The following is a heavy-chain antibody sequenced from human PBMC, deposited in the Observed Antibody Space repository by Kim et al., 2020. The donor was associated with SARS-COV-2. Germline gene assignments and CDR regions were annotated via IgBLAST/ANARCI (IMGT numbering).Heavy chain of an antibody. Sequence: SGKGRFTISREKSKNTLYLQMNSLRAEDTAVYYCARDVDTALVSYYGMDVWGQGTTVTVSS. J-gene: IGHJ6*02. D-gene: IGHD5-18*01. V-gene: IGHV3-30*07. CDR3: ARDVDTALVSYYGMDV.